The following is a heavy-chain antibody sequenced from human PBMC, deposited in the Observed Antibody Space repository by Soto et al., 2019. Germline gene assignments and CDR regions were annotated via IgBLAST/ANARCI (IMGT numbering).Heavy chain of an antibody. J-gene: IGHJ6*02. CDR2: LYYSGRT. V-gene: IGHV4-59*11. Sequence: SETLSLTCAVYGGSFSGHYWSWIRQPPGTGLAWIGYLYYSGRTHYNPSLKSRVTISVDTSKTQFSLKLSSVTAADTAVYYCARERGYSYGSDYGMDVWGQGTTVTVSS. CDR1: GGSFSGHY. CDR3: ARERGYSYGSDYGMDV. D-gene: IGHD5-18*01.